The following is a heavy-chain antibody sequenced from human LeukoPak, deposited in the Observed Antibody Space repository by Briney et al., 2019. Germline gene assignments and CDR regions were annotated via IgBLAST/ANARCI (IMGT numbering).Heavy chain of an antibody. V-gene: IGHV3-30*18. CDR2: ISYDGSNK. D-gene: IGHD2-2*01. CDR1: GFTFSSYG. CDR3: AKLCSTSCYGSGSQIDY. Sequence: GGSLRLSCAASGFTFSSYGMHWVRQAPGKGLEWVAVISYDGSNKYYADSVKGRFTISRDNSKNTLYLQMNSLRAKDTAVYYCAKLCSTSCYGSGSQIDYWGQGTLVTVSS. J-gene: IGHJ4*02.